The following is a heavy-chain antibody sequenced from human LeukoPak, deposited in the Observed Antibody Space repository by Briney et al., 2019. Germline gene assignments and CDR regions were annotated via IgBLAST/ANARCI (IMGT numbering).Heavy chain of an antibody. CDR2: ISAYNGNT. D-gene: IGHD3-10*01. CDR1: GYTFTSYG. V-gene: IGHV1-18*04. CDR3: ARDMLWFGEHYYGMDV. Sequence: ASVKVSCKASGYTFTSYGISWVRPAPGQGLEWMGWISAYNGNTNYAQKLQGRVTMTTDTSTSTAYMELRSLRSDDTAVYYCARDMLWFGEHYYGMDVWGKGTTVTVSS. J-gene: IGHJ6*04.